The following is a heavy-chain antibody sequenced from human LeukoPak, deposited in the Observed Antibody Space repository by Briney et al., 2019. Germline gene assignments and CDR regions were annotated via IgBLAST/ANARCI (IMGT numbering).Heavy chain of an antibody. CDR1: GFTFSSYS. CDR2: ISSSSSYI. J-gene: IGHJ4*02. D-gene: IGHD3-16*02. Sequence: GGSLRLSRAASGFTFSSYSMNWVRQAPGKGLEWVSSISSSSSYIYYADSVKGRFTISRDNAKNSLYLQMNSLRAEDTAVYYCARERLGELSFSGGQGTLVTVSS. CDR3: ARERLGELSFS. V-gene: IGHV3-21*01.